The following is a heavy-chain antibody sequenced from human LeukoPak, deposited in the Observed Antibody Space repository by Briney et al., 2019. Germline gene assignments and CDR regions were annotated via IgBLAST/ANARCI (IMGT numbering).Heavy chain of an antibody. CDR1: LDSTTSNF. J-gene: IGHJ4*02. D-gene: IGHD3-10*01. CDR3: AREILGGFNPGAY. CDR2: IHRSGSP. V-gene: IGHV4-4*02. Sequence: PSQTLSLTCTVSLDSTTSNFWSWVRQPPGKGLEWIGEIHRSGSPNYNPSLQSRVTISIDRSRNQIVLELSSVTAADTAFYYCAREILGGFNPGAYWGQGTLVTVSS.